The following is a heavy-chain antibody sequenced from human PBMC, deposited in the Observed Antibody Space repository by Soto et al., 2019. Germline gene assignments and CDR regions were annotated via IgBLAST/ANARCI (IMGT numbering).Heavy chain of an antibody. J-gene: IGHJ4*02. CDR3: ANSFGSGSYPFDD. CDR2: ITWNSGSL. CDR1: GFTFSNYA. V-gene: IGHV3-9*01. Sequence: EVQLVESGGGLVQPGRSLRLSCAASGFTFSNYAMHWVRQAPGKGLEWVSLITWNSGSLSYADSVKGRFTISRDNAKNSLYLDMNSLRPEDTSFDYCANSFGSGSYPFDDRGQGTLVTVSS. D-gene: IGHD3-10*01.